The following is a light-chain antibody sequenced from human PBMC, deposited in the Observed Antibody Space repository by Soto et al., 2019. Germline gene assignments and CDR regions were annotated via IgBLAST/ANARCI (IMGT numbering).Light chain of an antibody. CDR3: QQYAGSPYT. V-gene: IGKV3-20*01. CDR1: QSVTNY. J-gene: IGKJ2*01. Sequence: IVWTQSPGTLSLSPGESATLSCRASQSVTNYLAWYQQKPGQAPRLLMYEISNRATGIPDRFSGSGSGTDFTLIISRLEPEDFALYYCQQYAGSPYTFGPGTKVEIK. CDR2: EIS.